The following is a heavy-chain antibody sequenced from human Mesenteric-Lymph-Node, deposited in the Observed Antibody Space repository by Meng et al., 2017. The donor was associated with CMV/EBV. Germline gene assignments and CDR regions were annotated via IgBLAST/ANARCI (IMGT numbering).Heavy chain of an antibody. CDR1: GFTFSSYE. V-gene: IGHV3-48*03. J-gene: IGHJ5*02. Sequence: GESLKISCAASGFTFSSYEMNWVRQAPGEGLEWVSYISSSGSTIYYADSVKGRFTISRDNAKNSLYLQMNSLRAEDTAVYYCAKCSSTSCYNWFDPWGQGTLVTVSS. CDR2: ISSSGSTI. CDR3: AKCSSTSCYNWFDP. D-gene: IGHD2-2*01.